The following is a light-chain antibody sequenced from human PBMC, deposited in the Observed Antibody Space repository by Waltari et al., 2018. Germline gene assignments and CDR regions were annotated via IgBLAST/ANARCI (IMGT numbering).Light chain of an antibody. CDR2: GNT. Sequence: QSVLTQPPSVSGAPGQRVTISCTGSSSNIGAGYDVHWYQHLPRTAPKLLIYGNTNRPSGVPDQFSGSKSGTSASLVITGLQAEDEANYYCQSYDTRLGAWVFGGGTKLTVL. V-gene: IGLV1-40*01. J-gene: IGLJ3*02. CDR1: SSNIGAGYD. CDR3: QSYDTRLGAWV.